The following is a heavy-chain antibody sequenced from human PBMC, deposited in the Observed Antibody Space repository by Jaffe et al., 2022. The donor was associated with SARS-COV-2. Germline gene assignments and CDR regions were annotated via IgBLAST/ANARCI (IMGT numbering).Heavy chain of an antibody. D-gene: IGHD3-10*01. J-gene: IGHJ6*02. CDR2: MNPNSGNT. V-gene: IGHV1-8*01. CDR1: GYTFTSYD. CDR3: AREVEEILLWFGEGLYGMDV. Sequence: QVQLVQSGAEVKKPGASVKVSCKASGYTFTSYDINWVRQATGQGLEWMGWMNPNSGNTGYAQKFQGRVTMTRNTSISTAYMELSSLRSEDTAVYYCAREVEEILLWFGEGLYGMDVWGQGTTVTVSS.